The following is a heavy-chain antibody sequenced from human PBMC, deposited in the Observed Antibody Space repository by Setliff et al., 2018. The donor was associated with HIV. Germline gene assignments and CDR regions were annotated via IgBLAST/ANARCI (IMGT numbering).Heavy chain of an antibody. V-gene: IGHV4-34*01. Sequence: SETLSLTCAVYGGSFNDYYWTWIRQPPGKGLEWIGEIDHSGSTKYHASLKSRVTISRDTSKNHISLKLSSVTAADTAVYYCARGLNYYGSGSYLPLGYWGQGTLVTVSS. CDR3: ARGLNYYGSGSYLPLGY. CDR1: GGSFNDYY. D-gene: IGHD3-10*01. J-gene: IGHJ4*02. CDR2: IDHSGST.